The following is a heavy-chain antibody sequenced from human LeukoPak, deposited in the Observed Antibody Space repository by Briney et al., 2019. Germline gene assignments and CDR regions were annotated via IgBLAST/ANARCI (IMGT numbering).Heavy chain of an antibody. CDR3: TTGAWIQLWLADY. CDR2: IYSGGST. Sequence: SGGSLRLSCAASGFTVSSNYMSWVRQAPGKGLEWVSVIYSGGSTYYADSVKGRFTISRDNSKNTLYLQMNSLRAEDTAVYYCTTGAWIQLWLADYWGRGTLVTVSS. CDR1: GFTVSSNY. V-gene: IGHV3-53*01. J-gene: IGHJ4*02. D-gene: IGHD5-18*01.